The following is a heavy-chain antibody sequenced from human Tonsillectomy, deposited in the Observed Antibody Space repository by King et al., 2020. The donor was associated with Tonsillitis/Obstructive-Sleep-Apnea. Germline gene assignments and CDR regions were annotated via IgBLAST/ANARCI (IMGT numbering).Heavy chain of an antibody. CDR1: GFTFSSYS. J-gene: IGHJ5*02. Sequence: VQLVESGGGLVQPGGSLRLSCAASGFTFSSYSMNWVRQAPGKGLEWGSYISSSSTIYYADSVKGRFTISRDNAKNTLYLQMNSLRDEDTAVYYCARDPLTSPASTSWLGPRVHWFDPWGQGTLVTVSS. CDR3: ARDPLTSPASTSWLGPRVHWFDP. V-gene: IGHV3-48*02. CDR2: ISSSSTI. D-gene: IGHD2-2*01.